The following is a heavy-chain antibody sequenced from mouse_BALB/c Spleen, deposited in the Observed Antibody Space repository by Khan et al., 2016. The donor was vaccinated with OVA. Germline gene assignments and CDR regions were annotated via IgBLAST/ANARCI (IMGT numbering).Heavy chain of an antibody. CDR1: GFTFSNSW. CDR2: IRLKSDDYVT. J-gene: IGHJ2*01. CDR3: WILL. V-gene: IGHV6-6*02. Sequence: EVKLEVSGGGLVQPGGSMKPSCVASGFTFSNSWMNWVRQSPEKGREWVAEIRLKSDDYVTHYAESVKGRFTISRDDSNSSVYLQMNNLIAEDTGIYYCWILLWGQGTTLTVSS.